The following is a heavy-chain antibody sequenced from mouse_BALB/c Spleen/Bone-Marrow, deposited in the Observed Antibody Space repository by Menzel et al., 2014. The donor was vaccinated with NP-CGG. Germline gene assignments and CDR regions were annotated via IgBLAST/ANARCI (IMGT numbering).Heavy chain of an antibody. Sequence: EVHLVESGGGLVKPGGSLKLSCAASGFTFXYYAMSWVRQSPGKSLEWVAEISSGGSYTYYPDTVTGRFTISRDNAKNTLYLEMSSLRSEDTAMYYCARDSSGHFDYWGQGTTLTVSS. CDR2: ISSGGSYT. V-gene: IGHV5-9-4*01. D-gene: IGHD3-1*01. J-gene: IGHJ2*01. CDR1: GFTFXYYA. CDR3: ARDSSGHFDY.